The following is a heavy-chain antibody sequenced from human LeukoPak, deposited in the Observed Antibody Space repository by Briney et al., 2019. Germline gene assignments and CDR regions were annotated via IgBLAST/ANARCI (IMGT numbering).Heavy chain of an antibody. CDR3: ARDLYSGHEGNAFDI. V-gene: IGHV1-69*04. D-gene: IGHD5-12*01. Sequence: ASVTVSCKASGGTFSNYAITWVRQAPGQGLEWMGRIIPILGIANYAQKFQGRVTIIADKSTSTAYMELSSLRSEDTAVYYCARDLYSGHEGNAFDIWGQGTMVTVSS. CDR1: GGTFSNYA. J-gene: IGHJ3*02. CDR2: IIPILGIA.